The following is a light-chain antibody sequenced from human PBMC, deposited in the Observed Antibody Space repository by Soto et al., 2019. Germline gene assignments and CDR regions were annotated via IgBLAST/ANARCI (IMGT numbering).Light chain of an antibody. Sequence: QSALTQPRSVSGSPGHYATISSIGTRSVVGGYNYVSCYQQHPGKAPKLMIYDVSKRPSGVPDRFSGSKSGNTASLTISGLQAEDEADYYCCSYAGSYTLDVVFGGGTKLTVL. CDR1: RSVVGGYNY. CDR3: CSYAGSYTLDVV. CDR2: DVS. J-gene: IGLJ2*01. V-gene: IGLV2-11*01.